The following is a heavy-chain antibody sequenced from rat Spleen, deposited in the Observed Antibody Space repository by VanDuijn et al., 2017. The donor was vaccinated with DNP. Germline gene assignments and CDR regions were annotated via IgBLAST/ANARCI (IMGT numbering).Heavy chain of an antibody. CDR1: RFTISDYG. CDR3: VTRGKYGGYDY. V-gene: IGHV5-7*01. Sequence: EVKLVESGGGLVQPGRSLKLSCEVSRFTISDYGMAWVRQAPKMGLEWVATIIYDGSHTFYRDTVQGRLTISRDNAKTTLYLQMDSLRSEDTATYYCVTRGKYGGYDYWGQGVIVTVSS. D-gene: IGHD1-11*01. CDR2: IIYDGSHT. J-gene: IGHJ2*01.